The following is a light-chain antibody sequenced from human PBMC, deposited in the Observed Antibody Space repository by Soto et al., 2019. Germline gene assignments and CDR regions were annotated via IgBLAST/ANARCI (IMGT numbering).Light chain of an antibody. CDR1: PISSN. V-gene: IGKV3-15*01. Sequence: VVTQSPASLSVSPGDRVTISCRAGPISSNLAWHQQRPGQAPRLLIYGASVRATGVPARFSGSGSGTEFTLTISSLQPDDFATYYCQQYNTYSTFGQGTRLEIK. J-gene: IGKJ5*01. CDR2: GAS. CDR3: QQYNTYST.